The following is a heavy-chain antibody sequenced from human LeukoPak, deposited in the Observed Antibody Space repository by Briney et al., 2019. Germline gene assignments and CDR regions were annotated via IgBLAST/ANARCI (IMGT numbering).Heavy chain of an antibody. CDR2: IYDSGST. V-gene: IGHV4-39*01. D-gene: IGHD6-19*01. CDR3: ARMYRSGYFDY. CDR1: GGSIRSSYYY. Sequence: SETLSLTCTVSGGSIRSSYYYWGWIRQPPGKGLEWIGSIYDSGSTYYNPSLKSRVTISVDTSKNQFSLKLNSVTAADTAVYSCARMYRSGYFDYWGQGTLVTVSS. J-gene: IGHJ4*02.